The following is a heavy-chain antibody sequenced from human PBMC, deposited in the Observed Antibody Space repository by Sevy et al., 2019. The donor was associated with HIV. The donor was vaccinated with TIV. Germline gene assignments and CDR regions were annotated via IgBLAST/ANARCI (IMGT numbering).Heavy chain of an antibody. V-gene: IGHV3-33*01. Sequence: GGCLRLSCAASGFSFSNSGMHWVRQAPGKGLEWVGAIWFDGSVKYYKDSVKDRFTIFRDNSRNTQYLQINSLRAEDTAVYYCARESPSDWYLDSWGQGALVTVSS. J-gene: IGHJ4*02. D-gene: IGHD6-19*01. CDR2: IWFDGSVK. CDR3: ARESPSDWYLDS. CDR1: GFSFSNSG.